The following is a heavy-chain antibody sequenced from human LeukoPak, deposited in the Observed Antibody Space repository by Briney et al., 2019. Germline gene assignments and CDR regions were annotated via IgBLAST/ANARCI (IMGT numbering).Heavy chain of an antibody. CDR2: IKQDGSEK. J-gene: IGHJ4*02. Sequence: PGGSLRLSCAASGFTFSSYWMSWVRQAPGKGLEWVANIKQDGSEKYYVDSVKGRFTISRDNAKNSLYLQVNSLRAEDTAVYYCARDDSRITIFGVVTLSRDSYFDYWGQGTLVTVSS. V-gene: IGHV3-7*01. CDR3: ARDDSRITIFGVVTLSRDSYFDY. D-gene: IGHD3-3*01. CDR1: GFTFSSYW.